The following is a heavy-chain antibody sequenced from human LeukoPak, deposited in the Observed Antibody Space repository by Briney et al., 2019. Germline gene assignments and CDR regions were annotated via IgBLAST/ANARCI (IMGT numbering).Heavy chain of an antibody. CDR3: ARGRRAAPVFDY. D-gene: IGHD2-15*01. V-gene: IGHV4-34*01. CDR2: INHSGST. J-gene: IGHJ4*02. CDR1: GGSFSGYY. Sequence: SETLSLTCAVYGGSFSGYYWSWIRQPPGKGLEWIGEINHSGSTNYNPSLKSRVTISVGTSKNQFSLKLSSVTAADTAVYYCARGRRAAPVFDYWGQGTLVTVSS.